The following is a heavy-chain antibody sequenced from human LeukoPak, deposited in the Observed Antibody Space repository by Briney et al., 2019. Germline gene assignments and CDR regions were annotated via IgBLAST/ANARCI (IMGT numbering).Heavy chain of an antibody. CDR1: GGSISSNNW. Sequence: SETLSLTCAVSGGSISSNNWWSWVRQPPGKGLEWIGRIYTSGTTHYNPSLKSRVTMSVDTSKNQFSLKLSSVTAADTAVYYCARLSTVTTSFDYWGQGTLVTVSS. J-gene: IGHJ4*02. CDR2: IYTSGTT. CDR3: ARLSTVTTSFDY. V-gene: IGHV4-4*02. D-gene: IGHD4-17*01.